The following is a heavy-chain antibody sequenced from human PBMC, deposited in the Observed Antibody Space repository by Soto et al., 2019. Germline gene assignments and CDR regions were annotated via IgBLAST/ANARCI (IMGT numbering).Heavy chain of an antibody. CDR3: AKSVYNWNDGFFDY. V-gene: IGHV3-30*18. J-gene: IGHJ4*02. D-gene: IGHD1-1*01. CDR1: GFTFSSYG. CDR2: ISYDEFNK. Sequence: GGSLRLSCAASGFTFSSYGMHWVRQAPGKGLEWVAIISYDEFNKYYADSVKGRFTISRDNSKNTLYLQMNSLRAEYTAVYYCAKSVYNWNDGFFDYWGQGTLVTVSS.